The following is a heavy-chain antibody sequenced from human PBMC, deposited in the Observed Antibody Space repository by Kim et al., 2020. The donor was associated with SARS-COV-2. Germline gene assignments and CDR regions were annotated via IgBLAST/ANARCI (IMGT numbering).Heavy chain of an antibody. D-gene: IGHD1-26*01. CDR2: IWYDGSNK. CDR1: GFTFSSYG. J-gene: IGHJ4*02. V-gene: IGHV3-33*01. Sequence: GGSLRLSCAASGFTFSSYGMHWVRQAPGKGLEWVAVIWYDGSNKYYADSVKGRFTISRDNSKNTLYLQMNSLRAEDTAVYYCARAYIVGATGTLDYWGQGTLVTVSS. CDR3: ARAYIVGATGTLDY.